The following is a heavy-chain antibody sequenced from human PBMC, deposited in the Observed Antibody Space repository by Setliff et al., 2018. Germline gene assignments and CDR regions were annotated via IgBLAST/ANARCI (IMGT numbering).Heavy chain of an antibody. J-gene: IGHJ4*02. V-gene: IGHV3-48*03. Sequence: LRLSCAASGFFFRSYEMNWVRQTPGKGLEWVSYINSGGTKIYYADSVEGRFTISRDNGKNSLFLQMNSVRAEDTALYYCARDWAFPGSLDFWGQGTRVTVSS. D-gene: IGHD3-10*01. CDR2: INSGGTKI. CDR3: ARDWAFPGSLDF. CDR1: GFFFRSYE.